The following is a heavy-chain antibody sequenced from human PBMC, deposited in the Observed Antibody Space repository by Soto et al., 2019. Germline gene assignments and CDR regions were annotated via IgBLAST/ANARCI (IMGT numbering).Heavy chain of an antibody. D-gene: IGHD3-22*01. Sequence: EVQLVESGGGLVKPGGSLRLSCAASGFTFSNAWMSWVRQAPGKGLEWVGRIKSKTDGGTTDYAAPVKGRFTISRDDSKNTLYLQMNSLKTEDTAVYYCTTLDYDSRGWSREEIMEPLGYWGQGTLVTVSS. CDR3: TTLDYDSRGWSREEIMEPLGY. J-gene: IGHJ4*02. V-gene: IGHV3-15*01. CDR2: IKSKTDGGTT. CDR1: GFTFSNAW.